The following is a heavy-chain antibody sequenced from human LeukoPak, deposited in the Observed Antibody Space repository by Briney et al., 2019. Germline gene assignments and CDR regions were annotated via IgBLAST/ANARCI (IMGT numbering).Heavy chain of an antibody. CDR2: IYYSGST. V-gene: IGHV4-31*03. CDR3: ARGAYCGGDCYSPFDY. Sequence: SETLSLTCTVSGGSISSGGYYWNWIRQHPGKGLEWIGYIYYSGSTYYNPSLMSRVTISVDTSKNQFSLKLSSVTAADTAAYYCARGAYCGGDCYSPFDYWGQGTLVTVSS. CDR1: GGSISSGGYY. D-gene: IGHD2-21*02. J-gene: IGHJ4*02.